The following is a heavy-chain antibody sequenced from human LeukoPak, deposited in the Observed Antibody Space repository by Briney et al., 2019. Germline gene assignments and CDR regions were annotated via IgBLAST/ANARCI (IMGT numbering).Heavy chain of an antibody. Sequence: ASVKVSCKTSGYTFTGYYLHWVRQAPGQGLEWMGWINPNSGGTNYAQKFQGRVTMTRDTSISTAYMELSRLRSDDTAVYYCARVHIVGATPFDYWGQGTLVTVSS. CDR1: GYTFTGYY. CDR3: ARVHIVGATPFDY. D-gene: IGHD1-26*01. CDR2: INPNSGGT. V-gene: IGHV1-2*02. J-gene: IGHJ4*02.